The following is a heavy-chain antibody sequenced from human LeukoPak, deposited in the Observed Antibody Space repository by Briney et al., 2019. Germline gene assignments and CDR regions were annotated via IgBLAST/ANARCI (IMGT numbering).Heavy chain of an antibody. J-gene: IGHJ4*02. CDR1: GFTFSSYA. V-gene: IGHV3-23*01. CDR3: ARDPYYGSGFDY. D-gene: IGHD3-10*01. Sequence: PGGSLRLSCAASGFTFSSYAMNWVRQAPGKGLEWVSGISGSGGSTYYADSVKGRFSISRDNSKNTLYLQMNSLRAEDTAVYYCARDPYYGSGFDYWGQGTLVTVSS. CDR2: ISGSGGST.